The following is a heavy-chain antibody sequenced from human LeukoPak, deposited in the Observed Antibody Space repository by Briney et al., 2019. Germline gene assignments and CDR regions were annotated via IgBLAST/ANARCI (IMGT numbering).Heavy chain of an antibody. J-gene: IGHJ6*03. CDR3: ARGLRRPYYYYYMDV. CDR2: MNPNSGNT. V-gene: IGHV1-8*03. CDR1: GYTFTSYD. Sequence: ASVKVSCKASGYTFTSYDINWVRQATGQGLEWMGCMNPNSGNTGYAQKFQGRVTITRNTSISTAYKELSSLRSEDTAVYYCARGLRRPYYYYYMDVWGKGTTVTVSS.